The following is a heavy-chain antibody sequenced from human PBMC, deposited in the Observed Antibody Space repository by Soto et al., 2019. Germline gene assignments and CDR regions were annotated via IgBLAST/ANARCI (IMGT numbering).Heavy chain of an antibody. D-gene: IGHD5-18*01. J-gene: IGHJ4*02. V-gene: IGHV3-21*01. CDR1: GFTFSSYS. Sequence: PGGSLRLSCAASGFTFSSYSMNWVRQAPGKGLEWVSSISSSSSYIYYADSVKGRFTISRDNAKNSLYLQMNSLRAEDTAVYYCARGTTAMAPNDYWGQGTLVTISS. CDR2: ISSSSSYI. CDR3: ARGTTAMAPNDY.